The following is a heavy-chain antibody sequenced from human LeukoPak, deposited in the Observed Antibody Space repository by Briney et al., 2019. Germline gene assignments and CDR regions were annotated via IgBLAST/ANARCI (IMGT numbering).Heavy chain of an antibody. J-gene: IGHJ4*02. CDR2: IKQDGSEK. CDR3: ARLIVGAIDS. V-gene: IGHV3-7*01. D-gene: IGHD1-26*01. Sequence: PGGSLRLSCAASGFTFSRYWMSWVRQAPGKGLEWVANIKQDGSEKYYVDSVMGRFTISRDNAKNSLYLQMNSLRAEDTAVYYCARLIVGAIDSWGQGTLVTVSS. CDR1: GFTFSRYW.